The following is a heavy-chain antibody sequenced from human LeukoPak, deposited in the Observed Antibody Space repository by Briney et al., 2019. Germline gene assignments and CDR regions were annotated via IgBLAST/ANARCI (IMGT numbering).Heavy chain of an antibody. CDR1: GGSISSYY. J-gene: IGHJ4*02. Sequence: SETLSLTCTVSGGSISSYYWSWIRQPAGKGLEWIGRIYTSGSTNYNPSLKSRVTMSVDTSKNQFSLKLSSVTAADTAVYYCARDSKARFTMVRTHPVSIDYCGQGTLVTVSS. CDR3: ARDSKARFTMVRTHPVSIDY. D-gene: IGHD3-10*01. CDR2: IYTSGST. V-gene: IGHV4-4*07.